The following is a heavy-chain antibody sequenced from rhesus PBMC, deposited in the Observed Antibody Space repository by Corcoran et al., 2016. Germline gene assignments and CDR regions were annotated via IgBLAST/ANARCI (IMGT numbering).Heavy chain of an antibody. V-gene: IGHV3-8*01. CDR2: INSGGVST. D-gene: IGHD3-28*01. J-gene: IGHJ4*01. Sequence: EVQLVESGGGLVQPGGSLRLSCTCSGFPFRCPYLYWVRQAPGKGLEWVSAINSGGVSTWYTDSVKGRFTISKENAKNTLYLQMDSLRTEDTAVYYCAKGGNQYYYDSGNYWGQGVLVTVSS. CDR1: GFPFRCPY. CDR3: AKGGNQYYYDSGNY.